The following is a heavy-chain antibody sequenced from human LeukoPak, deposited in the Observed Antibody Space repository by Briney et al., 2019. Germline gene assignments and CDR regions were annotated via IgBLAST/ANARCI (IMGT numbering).Heavy chain of an antibody. CDR1: GFTFSSYA. CDR2: ISGSGGGT. V-gene: IGHV3-23*01. J-gene: IGHJ3*02. D-gene: IGHD2-2*01. Sequence: PGGSLRLSCAASGFTFSSYAMSWVRQAPGKGLEWVSTISGSGGGTYYADSVKGRFTISRDNSKNTLYLQMNSLRAEDTAVYYCAKPAQLGYCSSTSPPPCDAFDIWGQGTMVTVSS. CDR3: AKPAQLGYCSSTSPPPCDAFDI.